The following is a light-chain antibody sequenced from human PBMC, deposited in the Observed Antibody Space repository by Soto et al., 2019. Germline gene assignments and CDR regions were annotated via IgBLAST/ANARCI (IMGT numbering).Light chain of an antibody. CDR3: QQYNTYST. Sequence: DIQMTQSPSTLSASVGDSVTITCRASQNIRNWLAWYQQKPGKAPNPLIYDASSLKSAVPARFSGSGSGTEFTLTISSLQPDDFATYYCQQYNTYSTLGQGTRLEIK. V-gene: IGKV1-5*01. J-gene: IGKJ5*01. CDR2: DAS. CDR1: QNIRNW.